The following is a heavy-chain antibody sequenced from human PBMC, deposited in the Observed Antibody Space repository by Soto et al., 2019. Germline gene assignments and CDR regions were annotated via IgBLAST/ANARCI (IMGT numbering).Heavy chain of an antibody. D-gene: IGHD1-1*01. CDR3: SRRALEGFDP. J-gene: IGHJ5*02. CDR2: INHSGNT. Sequence: SETLSLTCAVSGGSIGTSAYYWGWIRQAPGKRLEWIGSINHSGNTYLSPSLKDRVTMSVDTSKNSFSLKLRSATAADTGLYYCSRRALEGFDPWGQGTLVTVSS. CDR1: GGSIGTSAYY. V-gene: IGHV4-39*01.